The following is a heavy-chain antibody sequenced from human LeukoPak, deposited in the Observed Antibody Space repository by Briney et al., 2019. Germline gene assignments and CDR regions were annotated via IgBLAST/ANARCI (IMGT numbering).Heavy chain of an antibody. Sequence: GGSLRLSCVASGFTVSSNYMSWVRQAPGKGLEWVSVIYSGDNTYYVDSVKGRFTISRDSSKNTLYLQMNSLRAEDAAVYYCARSAPGISAADYWGQGTLVTVSS. CDR3: ARSAPGISAADY. J-gene: IGHJ4*02. D-gene: IGHD6-13*01. CDR2: IYSGDNT. V-gene: IGHV3-66*01. CDR1: GFTVSSNY.